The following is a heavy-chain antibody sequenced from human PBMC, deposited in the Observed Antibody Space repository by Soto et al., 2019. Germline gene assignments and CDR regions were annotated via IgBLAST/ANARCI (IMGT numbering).Heavy chain of an antibody. CDR3: ARAYDLWSGAPYYGMDV. D-gene: IGHD3-3*01. CDR1: GYSFTSYW. V-gene: IGHV5-51*01. Sequence: GESLKISCKGSGYSFTSYWIGWVRQMPGKGLECMGIIYPGDSDTRYSPSFQGQVTISADKSISTAYPQWSSLKASDTAMYYCARAYDLWSGAPYYGMDVWGQGTTVTVSS. CDR2: IYPGDSDT. J-gene: IGHJ6*02.